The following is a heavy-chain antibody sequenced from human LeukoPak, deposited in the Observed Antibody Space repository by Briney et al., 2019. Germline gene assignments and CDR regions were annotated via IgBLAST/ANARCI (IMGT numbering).Heavy chain of an antibody. V-gene: IGHV4-34*01. Sequence: SETLSLTCAVFGGSFSGYYWSWIRQPPGKELEWIGEINHSGSTNYNPSLKSRVTISVDKSKNQFSLKLSSVTAADTAVYYCAREGPYAFDIWGQGTMVTVSS. J-gene: IGHJ3*02. CDR3: AREGPYAFDI. CDR1: GGSFSGYY. CDR2: INHSGST.